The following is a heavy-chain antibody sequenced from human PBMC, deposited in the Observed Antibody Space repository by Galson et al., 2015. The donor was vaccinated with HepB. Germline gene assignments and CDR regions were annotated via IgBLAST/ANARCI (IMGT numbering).Heavy chain of an antibody. CDR2: ISSRSGYT. CDR3: ARDLRPHYSTQCYRTCDF. V-gene: IGHV3-11*06. Sequence: SLRLSCAASGFTFSDYYMSWIRQAPGKGLEWISSISSRSGYTNYADSVKGRFTISRDNAKNSLYLQMNSLRAEDTAIYYCARDLRPHYSTQCYRTCDFWGRGALVSVS. J-gene: IGHJ4*02. D-gene: IGHD2-8*01. CDR1: GFTFSDYY.